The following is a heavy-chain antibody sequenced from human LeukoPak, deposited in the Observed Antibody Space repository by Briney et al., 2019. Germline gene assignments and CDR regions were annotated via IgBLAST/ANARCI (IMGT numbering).Heavy chain of an antibody. V-gene: IGHV3-9*01. CDR3: AKDIEKNYYYYGMDV. CDR1: GFTFDDYA. J-gene: IGHJ6*02. CDR2: ISWNSGSI. Sequence: PGRSLRLSCAAFGFTFDDYAMHWVRQAPGKGLEWVSGISWNSGSIGYADSVKGRFTISRDNAKNSLYLQMNSLRAEDTALYYCAKDIEKNYYYYGMDVWGQGTTVTVSS.